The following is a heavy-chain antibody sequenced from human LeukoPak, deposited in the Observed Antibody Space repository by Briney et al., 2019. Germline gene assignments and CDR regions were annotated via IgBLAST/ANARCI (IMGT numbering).Heavy chain of an antibody. V-gene: IGHV3-53*05. CDR1: GFTVSSNY. Sequence: PGGSLRLSCAASGFTVSSNYMSWVRQAPGKGLEWVSVIYSGGNTYYADSVKGRFTISRDNSKNTLYLQMNSLRAEDTAVYYCAREGRWLQNDYYYYYGMDVWGQGTTVTVSS. J-gene: IGHJ6*02. CDR2: IYSGGNT. D-gene: IGHD5-24*01. CDR3: AREGRWLQNDYYYYYGMDV.